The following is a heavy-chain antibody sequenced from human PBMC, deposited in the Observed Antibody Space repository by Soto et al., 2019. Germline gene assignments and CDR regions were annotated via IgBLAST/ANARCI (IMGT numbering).Heavy chain of an antibody. CDR2: IYYSGST. J-gene: IGHJ4*02. Sequence: PSETLSLTCTVSGGSVSSGSYYWSWIRQPPGKGLEWIGYIYYSGSTNYNPSLKSRVTISVDTSKNQFSLKLSSVTAADTAVYYCASGDYGDYVAWDWGQGTLVTVSS. CDR1: GGSVSSGSYY. V-gene: IGHV4-61*01. CDR3: ASGDYGDYVAWD. D-gene: IGHD4-17*01.